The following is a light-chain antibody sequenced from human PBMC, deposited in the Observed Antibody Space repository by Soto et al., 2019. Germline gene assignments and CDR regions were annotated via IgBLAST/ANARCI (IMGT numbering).Light chain of an antibody. J-gene: IGLJ1*01. Sequence: SYELTQPPSVSVSPGQTASITCVGDNIGTKSVHWYQQRPGQAPVLVVYDDKKRPSGIPERFSGSNSGNTATLTISRVETGDEADYYCQVCERFSANNFVFGDGTKVTV. CDR2: DDK. CDR3: QVCERFSANNFV. V-gene: IGLV3-21*02. CDR1: NIGTKS.